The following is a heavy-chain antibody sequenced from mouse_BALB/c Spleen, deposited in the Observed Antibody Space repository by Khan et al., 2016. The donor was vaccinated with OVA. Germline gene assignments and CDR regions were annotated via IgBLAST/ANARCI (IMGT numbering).Heavy chain of an antibody. CDR3: ARTARIKY. CDR2: IRYSGST. CDR1: GYSITSGYG. D-gene: IGHD1-2*01. J-gene: IGHJ2*01. Sequence: EVQLQESGPGLVKPSQSLSLTCTVTGYSITSGYGWNWIRQFPGNKLEWMGYIRYSGSTNYNPSFKSRIPITRDTSKNQFFLQLNSVTTEDTATYYCARTARIKYWGQGTTLTVSS. V-gene: IGHV3-1*02.